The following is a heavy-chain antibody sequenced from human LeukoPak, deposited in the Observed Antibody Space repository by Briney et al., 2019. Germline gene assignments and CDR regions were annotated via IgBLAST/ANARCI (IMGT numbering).Heavy chain of an antibody. CDR2: ISDSSGAT. J-gene: IGHJ4*02. V-gene: IGHV3-23*01. CDR1: GFTFSSYA. D-gene: IGHD1-26*01. CDR3: AKMEWELPTFFDY. Sequence: GGSLRLSCATSGFTFSSYAMSWDRQAPGKGLEWVSAISDSSGATFYADSVKGRFTISRDNSKNTLYLQMSSLRAEDTAVYPCAKMEWELPTFFDYWGQGILVTVSS.